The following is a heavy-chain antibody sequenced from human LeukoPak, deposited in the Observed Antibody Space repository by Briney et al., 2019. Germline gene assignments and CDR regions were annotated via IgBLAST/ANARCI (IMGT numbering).Heavy chain of an antibody. CDR3: ARQVAGGYNLYYFDH. CDR2: ISYSGST. V-gene: IGHV4-39*01. D-gene: IGHD5-24*01. CDR1: AGSIASSPYY. Sequence: PAETLSLTCTVSAGSIASSPYYWGWVRQPPGKGLEWIGSISYSGSTYYNPSLKSRVTTSADTSKNQFSLKVNSVTAADTAVYYCARQVAGGYNLYYFDHWGQGTLVTVSS. J-gene: IGHJ4*02.